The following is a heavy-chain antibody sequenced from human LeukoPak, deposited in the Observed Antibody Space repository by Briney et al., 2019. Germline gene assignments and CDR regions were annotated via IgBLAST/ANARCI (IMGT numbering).Heavy chain of an antibody. J-gene: IGHJ4*02. CDR2: ITGRGGGT. Sequence: PGGSLRLSCTASGFTFANYAMSWVRQAPGKGLEWVSGITGRGGGTFYADSVRGRFTISRDNSRNTLYLQMTGLRAADTAVYYCAPQEDSWGQGTLVTVSS. CDR1: GFTFANYA. V-gene: IGHV3-23*01. CDR3: APQEDS.